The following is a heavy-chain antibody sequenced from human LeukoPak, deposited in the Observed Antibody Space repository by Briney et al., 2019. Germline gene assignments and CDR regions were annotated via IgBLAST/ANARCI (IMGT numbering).Heavy chain of an antibody. CDR3: AKHASWLDP. CDR2: MYYNGNP. Sequence: PSETLSLTCTVSGDSISRTTFYWGWIRQPPGKGLEWIGSMYYNGNPYYKPSLKSRVTMSIDLSKNQFSLNLTSVTAADTAIYYCAKHASWLDPWGQGTLVTVSS. J-gene: IGHJ5*02. V-gene: IGHV4-39*01. CDR1: GDSISRTTFY.